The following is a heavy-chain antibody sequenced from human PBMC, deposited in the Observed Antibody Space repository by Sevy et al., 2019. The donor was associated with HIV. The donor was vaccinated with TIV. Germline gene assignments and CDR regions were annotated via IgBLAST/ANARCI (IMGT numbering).Heavy chain of an antibody. Sequence: SETLSLTCTVSGGSISSDDHYWNWIRQPPGKGLEWTGYIYGSGNTYYNPSLKSRVTIPFEMSKNQFPLNLTSRTVADTAVYYCAGFFDWLSEGWGQGTLVTVSS. J-gene: IGHJ4*02. V-gene: IGHV4-30-4*01. CDR1: GGSISSDDHY. D-gene: IGHD3-9*01. CDR3: AGFFDWLSEG. CDR2: IYGSGNT.